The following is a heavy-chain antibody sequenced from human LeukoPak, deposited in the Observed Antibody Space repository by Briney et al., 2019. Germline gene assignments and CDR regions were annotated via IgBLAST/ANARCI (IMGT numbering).Heavy chain of an antibody. CDR1: GGSISSSSYY. CDR2: IYYSGST. D-gene: IGHD3-16*01. V-gene: IGHV4-39*01. CDR3: TRRRGGGDGFFDY. J-gene: IGHJ4*02. Sequence: SETLSLTCTVSGGSISSSSYYWGWIRQPPGKGLEWIGTIYYSGSTDYNPSLKSRVTISVDTSKNQFSLKLSSVTAADTAVYYCTRRRGGGDGFFDYWGQGTLVTVSS.